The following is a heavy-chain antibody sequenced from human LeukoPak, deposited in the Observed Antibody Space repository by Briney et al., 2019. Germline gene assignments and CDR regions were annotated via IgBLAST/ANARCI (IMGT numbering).Heavy chain of an antibody. V-gene: IGHV4-59*01. CDR2: IYYSGST. J-gene: IGHJ5*02. Sequence: SETPSLTCTVSGVSISSYYWSWIRQPPGKGLEWIGYIYYSGSTNYNPSLKSRVTISVDTSKNQFSLKLSSVTAADTAVYYCARARLDYYDSSATRDDWFDPWGQGTLVTVSS. CDR1: GVSISSYY. D-gene: IGHD3-22*01. CDR3: ARARLDYYDSSATRDDWFDP.